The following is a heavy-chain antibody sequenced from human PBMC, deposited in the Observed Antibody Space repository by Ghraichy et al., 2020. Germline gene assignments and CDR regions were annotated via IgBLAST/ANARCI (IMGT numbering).Heavy chain of an antibody. CDR3: AREGWY. Sequence: GESLNISCAGSGFTFSSYSMNWVRQAPGKGLGWVSYISSSGSTMYYADSVKGRFTISRDNAKNSLYLQMNSLRDEDTAVYYCAREGWYWGQGTQVTVSS. V-gene: IGHV3-48*02. D-gene: IGHD2-15*01. CDR1: GFTFSSYS. CDR2: ISSSGSTM. J-gene: IGHJ4*02.